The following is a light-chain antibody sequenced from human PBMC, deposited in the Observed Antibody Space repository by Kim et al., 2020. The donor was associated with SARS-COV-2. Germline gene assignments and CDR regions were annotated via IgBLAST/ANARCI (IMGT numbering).Light chain of an antibody. CDR2: EAS. CDR3: QQYTAYPWT. J-gene: IGKJ1*01. CDR1: QRISNW. V-gene: IGKV1-5*03. Sequence: DIQMAQFPSSLSASVGDRVNITCRASQRISNWLAWYQQRPGKATQLLIYEASVLQSGVPSRFSGGGGGTEFTLTISSLQPEDFATYYCQQYTAYPWTFGQGTEVDIK.